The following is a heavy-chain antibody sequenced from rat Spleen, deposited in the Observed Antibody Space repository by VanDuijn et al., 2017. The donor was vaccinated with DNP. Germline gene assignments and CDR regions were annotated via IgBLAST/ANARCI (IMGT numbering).Heavy chain of an antibody. D-gene: IGHD1-1*01. J-gene: IGHJ2*01. CDR3: ATETNYYSGDVGYFDY. CDR1: GFTFSNYY. CDR2: ISYEGSST. V-gene: IGHV5-22*01. Sequence: EVQLVESGGGLVQPGRSLKLSCAASGFTFSNYYMAWVRQAPKKGLEWVATISYEGSSTYYRESVKGRFTISRDNAKNTLFLQMNSLRSDDTATYYCATETNYYSGDVGYFDYWGQGLIVTVSS.